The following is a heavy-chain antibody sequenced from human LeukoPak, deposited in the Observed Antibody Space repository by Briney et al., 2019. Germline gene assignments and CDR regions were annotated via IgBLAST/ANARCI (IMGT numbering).Heavy chain of an antibody. Sequence: PGGSLRLSCAASGFTFSSYGIHWVRQAPGKGLEWVAFIRYDGSNEYYADSVKGRFTISRDNSKNTLYLQMNNLRPEDTAVYYCANAFGAAGTDWGQGTLVTVSS. CDR2: IRYDGSNE. CDR3: ANAFGAAGTD. D-gene: IGHD6-13*01. J-gene: IGHJ4*02. V-gene: IGHV3-30*02. CDR1: GFTFSSYG.